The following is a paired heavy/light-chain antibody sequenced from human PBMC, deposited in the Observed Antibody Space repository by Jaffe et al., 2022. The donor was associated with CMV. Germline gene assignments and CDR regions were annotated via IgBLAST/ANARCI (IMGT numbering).Heavy chain of an antibody. Sequence: EVQLVESGGGLVQPGRSLRLSCAASGFTFDDYAMHWVRQAPGKGLEWVSGISWNSGSIGYADSVKGRFTISRDNAKNSLYLQMNSLRAEDTALYYCAKGTQYYYDSSAGGADYWGQGTLVTVSS. V-gene: IGHV3-9*01. J-gene: IGHJ4*02. CDR1: GFTFDDYA. D-gene: IGHD3-22*01. CDR2: ISWNSGSI. CDR3: AKGTQYYYDSSAGGADY.
Light chain of an antibody. Sequence: QAVLTQPSSLSASPGASASLTCTLRSGINVGTYRIYWYQQKPGSPPQYLLRYKSDSDKQQGSGVPSRFSGSKDASANAGILLISGLQSEDEADYYCMIWHSSAWVFGGGTKLTVL. CDR2: YKSDSDK. J-gene: IGLJ3*02. V-gene: IGLV5-45*03. CDR1: SGINVGTYR. CDR3: MIWHSSAWV.